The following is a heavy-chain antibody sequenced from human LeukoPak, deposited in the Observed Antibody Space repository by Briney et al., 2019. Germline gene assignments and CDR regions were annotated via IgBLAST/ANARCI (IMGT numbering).Heavy chain of an antibody. CDR3: AKDSTSFSGVRGATDY. CDR2: IRYDGSNK. J-gene: IGHJ4*02. Sequence: GGSLRLSCAASGFTFSSYGMHWVRQAPGKGLEWVAFIRYDGSNKYYADSVKGRFTISRDNSKNTLYLQMNSLRAEDTAVYYCAKDSTSFSGVRGATDYWGQGTLVTVSS. V-gene: IGHV3-30*02. CDR1: GFTFSSYG. D-gene: IGHD3-10*01.